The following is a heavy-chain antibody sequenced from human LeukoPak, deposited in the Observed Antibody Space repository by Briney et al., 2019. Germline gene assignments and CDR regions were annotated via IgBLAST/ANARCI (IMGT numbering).Heavy chain of an antibody. CDR2: INPNSGGT. CDR3: ARLMAPVGKRSTPFNY. J-gene: IGHJ4*02. V-gene: IGHV1-2*02. Sequence: ASVTVSCKASGYTFTGYYMHWVRQAPGQGLEWMGWINPNSGGTNYAQKVQGRVTMTRDTSISTAYMELNSLRSDDTAIYYCARLMAPVGKRSTPFNYWGQGTLVTVSS. D-gene: IGHD1-1*01. CDR1: GYTFTGYY.